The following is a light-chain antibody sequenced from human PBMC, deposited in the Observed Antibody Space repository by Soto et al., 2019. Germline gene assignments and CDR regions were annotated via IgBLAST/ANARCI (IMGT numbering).Light chain of an antibody. V-gene: IGLV2-23*01. CDR1: SSDVGTYKF. Sequence: QSVLTQPASVSGSPGQSITISCSGTSSDVGTYKFVSWYQQHPGKGPKVMIYEGTKRPSGISNRFSGSKFGNTASLTISGLQAEDEAEYYCCSYAGSSTWVFGGGTQLTVL. CDR2: EGT. CDR3: CSYAGSSTWV. J-gene: IGLJ3*02.